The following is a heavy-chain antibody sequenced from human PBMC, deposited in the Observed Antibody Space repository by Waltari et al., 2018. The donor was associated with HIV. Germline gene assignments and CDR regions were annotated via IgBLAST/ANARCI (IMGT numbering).Heavy chain of an antibody. CDR3: ARLDCSGGTCSPFDP. CDR2: LYYTGNT. V-gene: IGHV4-39*01. D-gene: IGHD2-15*01. Sequence: QLRLQESGPGLVKPSETLSPTCTVSGGSLSSSVSYWGWIRPPPGRGLELIGTLYYTGNTYYNPSLQSRVTISVGVSKNQFSLKLGSVSASDTAVYYCARLDCSGGTCSPFDPWGQGTLVTVSS. J-gene: IGHJ5*02. CDR1: GGSLSSSVSY.